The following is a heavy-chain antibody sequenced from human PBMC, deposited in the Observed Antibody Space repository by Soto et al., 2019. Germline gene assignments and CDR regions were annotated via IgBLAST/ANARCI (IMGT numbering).Heavy chain of an antibody. V-gene: IGHV1-69*08. CDR3: ARDRAYGSGSYLDDAFDI. CDR1: GGTFSSYT. Sequence: QVQLVQSGAEVKKPGSSVMVSCKASGGTFSSYTISWVRQAPGQGLEWMGRIIPILGIANYAQKFQGRVTITADKSTSTAYMELSSLRSEDTAVYYCARDRAYGSGSYLDDAFDIWGQGTMVTVSS. D-gene: IGHD3-10*01. J-gene: IGHJ3*02. CDR2: IIPILGIA.